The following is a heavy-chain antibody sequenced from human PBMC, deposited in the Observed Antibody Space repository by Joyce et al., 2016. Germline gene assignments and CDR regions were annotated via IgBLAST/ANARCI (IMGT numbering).Heavy chain of an antibody. V-gene: IGHV1-46*01. J-gene: IGHJ4*02. CDR2: IKTMSGGT. CDR3: ARDLTGSGWYYFDH. D-gene: IGHD6-19*01. Sequence: VHLVQSGAEVKEPGASVKVSCKASGYTFTGFYVHWVRQAPGQGLEWMGMIKTMSGGTTYAQKFQGRVTLTRDTAANTHYMELTSLTSGDTAVFYCARDLTGSGWYYFDHWGQGTLVTVSS. CDR1: GYTFTGFY.